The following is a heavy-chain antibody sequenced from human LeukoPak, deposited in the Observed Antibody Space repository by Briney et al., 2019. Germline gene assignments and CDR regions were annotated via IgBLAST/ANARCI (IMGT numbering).Heavy chain of an antibody. D-gene: IGHD1-26*01. Sequence: GGSLRLSCAASGFTFSSSWMSWVRQAPGKGLEWVANIKQDGSEKYYVDSVKGRFTISRDNAKNSVYLQMNSLRAEDTAVYYCARGGSYLSAFDIWGQGTMVTVSS. CDR2: IKQDGSEK. V-gene: IGHV3-7*03. CDR1: GFTFSSSW. CDR3: ARGGSYLSAFDI. J-gene: IGHJ3*02.